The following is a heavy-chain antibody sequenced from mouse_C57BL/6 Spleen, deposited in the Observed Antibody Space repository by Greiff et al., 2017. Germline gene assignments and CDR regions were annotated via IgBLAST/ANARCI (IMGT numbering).Heavy chain of an antibody. J-gene: IGHJ2*01. CDR1: GYSITSGYD. Sequence: EVKVVESGPGMVKPSQSLSLTCTVPGYSITSGYDWHWIRHFPGNKLEWMGYISYSGSTNYNPSLKSRISITHDTSKNHFFLKLNSVTTEDTATYYCSLGGTTAPFDYWGQGTTLTVSS. CDR3: SLGGTTAPFDY. V-gene: IGHV3-1*01. D-gene: IGHD1-2*01. CDR2: ISYSGST.